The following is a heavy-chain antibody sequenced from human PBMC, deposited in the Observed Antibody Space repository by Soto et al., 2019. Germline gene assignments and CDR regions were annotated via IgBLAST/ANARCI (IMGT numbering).Heavy chain of an antibody. CDR1: GGTFSSYA. CDR3: ARGSYCISTSCYRHWFDP. Sequence: QVQLVQSGAEVKKPGSSVKVSCKASGGTFSSYAISWVRQAPGQGLEWMGGIIPIFGTANYAQKFQDRVTITADESTSTAYMELSSLRSEDTAVYYCARGSYCISTSCYRHWFDPWGQGTLVTVSS. CDR2: IIPIFGTA. V-gene: IGHV1-69*12. D-gene: IGHD2-2*01. J-gene: IGHJ5*02.